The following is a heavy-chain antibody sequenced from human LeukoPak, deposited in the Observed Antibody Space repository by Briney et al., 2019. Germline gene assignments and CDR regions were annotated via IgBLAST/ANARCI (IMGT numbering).Heavy chain of an antibody. CDR1: GGSISSGSYY. J-gene: IGHJ4*02. D-gene: IGHD3-3*01. CDR2: IYTSGST. V-gene: IGHV4-61*02. Sequence: PSETLSLTCTVSGGSISSGSYYWSWIRQPAGKGLEWIGRIYTSGSTNYNPSLKSRVTISVDTSKNQFSLKLSSVTAADTAVYYCARGFSDFWSGYYFDYWGQGTLVTVSS. CDR3: ARGFSDFWSGYYFDY.